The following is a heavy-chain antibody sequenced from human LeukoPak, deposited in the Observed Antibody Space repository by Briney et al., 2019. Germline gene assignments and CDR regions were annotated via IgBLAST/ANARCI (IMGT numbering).Heavy chain of an antibody. V-gene: IGHV4-30-4*01. CDR2: IYYSGST. J-gene: IGHJ5*02. CDR1: GGSIGSGDYY. CDR3: ARHWLEPGKTYSYWFEP. Sequence: SETLSLTCTVSGGSIGSGDYYWSWIRQPPGKGLEWIGYIYYSGSTYYNPSLKSRVTISVDTSKNQISLKLNSVTASDTAVYYCARHWLEPGKTYSYWFEPWVQGTLVTVSS. D-gene: IGHD2-21*01.